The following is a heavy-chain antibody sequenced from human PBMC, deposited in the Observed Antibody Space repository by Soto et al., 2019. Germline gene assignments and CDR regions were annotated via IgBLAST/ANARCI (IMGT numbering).Heavy chain of an antibody. CDR3: ARQYRTTGWRDYYYYGMDV. V-gene: IGHV3-23*01. Sequence: WGSLRISCAASGFTFSSYARSWVRQAPGKGLEWVSAISGSGSSTYYADSVKGRFTISRDNSKNTLYLQMNSLRAEDTAVYYCARQYRTTGWRDYYYYGMDVWGQGTTVTVSS. CDR2: ISGSGSST. J-gene: IGHJ6*02. D-gene: IGHD4-17*01. CDR1: GFTFSSYA.